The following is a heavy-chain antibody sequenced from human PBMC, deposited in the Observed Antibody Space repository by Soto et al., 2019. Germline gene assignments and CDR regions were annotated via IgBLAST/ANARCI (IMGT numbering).Heavy chain of an antibody. CDR2: IYYSGST. J-gene: IGHJ4*02. D-gene: IGHD4-17*01. V-gene: IGHV4-39*01. Sequence: ETLSLTCTVSGGSISRSSYYWGWIRQPPGKGLEWIGSIYYSGSTYYNPSLKSRVTISVDTSKNQFSLKLSSVTAADTAVYYCARHDYGGFGLWGQGTLVTVSS. CDR1: GGSISRSSYY. CDR3: ARHDYGGFGL.